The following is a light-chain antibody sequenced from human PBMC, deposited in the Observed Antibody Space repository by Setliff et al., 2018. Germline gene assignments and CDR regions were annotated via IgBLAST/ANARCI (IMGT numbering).Light chain of an antibody. J-gene: IGLJ1*01. CDR3: SSYAGDSNFV. CDR2: EVT. CDR1: SSVAGGYNY. V-gene: IGLV2-8*01. Sequence: QSVLTQPPSASGSPGQSVTISCTGTSSVAGGYNYVSWYQQHPGKAPKLMIYEVTKRPPGVPARFSGSNSGNTASLTVSGLQAEDEADYYCSSYAGDSNFVFGTGTKVTVL.